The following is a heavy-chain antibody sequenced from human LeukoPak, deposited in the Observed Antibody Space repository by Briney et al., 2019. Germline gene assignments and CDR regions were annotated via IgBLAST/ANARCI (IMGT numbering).Heavy chain of an antibody. CDR1: GYSISSGYY. CDR3: AREYESGYSSSWYLPQHYFDY. V-gene: IGHV4-38-2*02. D-gene: IGHD6-13*01. J-gene: IGHJ4*02. CDR2: IYHSGST. Sequence: SETLSLTCAVSGYSISSGYYWGWIRQPPGKGLEWIGSIYHSGSTYYNPSLKSRVTISVDTSKNQFSLKPSSVTAADTAVYYCAREYESGYSSSWYLPQHYFDYWGQGTLVTVSS.